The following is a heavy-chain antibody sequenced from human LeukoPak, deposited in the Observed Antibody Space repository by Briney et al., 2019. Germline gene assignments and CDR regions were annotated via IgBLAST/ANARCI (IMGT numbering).Heavy chain of an antibody. CDR3: TKGYYEPFDY. Sequence: PSETLSLTCTVSGAPIRTYYWDWIRQAPGKGLEWIGCISDSGTTYYNPSLKSRVTISLDTSKHHFSLKLTSVTAADTAVYFCTKGYYEPFDYWGQGMMVTVSS. CDR1: GAPIRTYY. V-gene: IGHV4-59*01. D-gene: IGHD3-22*01. J-gene: IGHJ4*02. CDR2: ISDSGTT.